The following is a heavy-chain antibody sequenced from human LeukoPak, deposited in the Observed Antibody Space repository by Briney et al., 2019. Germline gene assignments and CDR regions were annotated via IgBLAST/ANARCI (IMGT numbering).Heavy chain of an antibody. D-gene: IGHD3-22*01. CDR1: GFTFSNYG. CDR2: IWYDGSDK. V-gene: IGHV3-33*01. CDR3: ARSYYYDSSHTADY. J-gene: IGHJ4*02. Sequence: GGSLRLSCAASGFTFSNYGMHWVRQAPGKGLEWVAYIWYDGSDKYYTDSVKGRFTISRDNSKNTLYLQMNSLRAEDTAVYYCARSYYYDSSHTADYWGQGTLVTVSS.